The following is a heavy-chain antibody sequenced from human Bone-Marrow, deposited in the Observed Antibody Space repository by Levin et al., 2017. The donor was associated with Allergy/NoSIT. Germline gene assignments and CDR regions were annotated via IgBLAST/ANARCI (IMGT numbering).Heavy chain of an antibody. CDR1: GFTVSSNY. CDR2: IYSGGST. V-gene: IGHV3-66*02. CDR3: ARARVLFADYDILTGHFPLFDY. J-gene: IGHJ4*02. D-gene: IGHD3-9*01. Sequence: GESLKISCAASGFTVSSNYMSWVRQAPGKGLEWVSVIYSGGSTYYADSVKGRFTISRDNSKNTLYLQMNSLRAEDTAVYYCARARVLFADYDILTGHFPLFDYWGQGTLVTVSS.